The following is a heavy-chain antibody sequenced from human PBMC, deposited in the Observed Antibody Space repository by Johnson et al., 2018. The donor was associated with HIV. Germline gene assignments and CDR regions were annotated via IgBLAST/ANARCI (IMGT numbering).Heavy chain of an antibody. J-gene: IGHJ3*02. V-gene: IGHV3-20*04. D-gene: IGHD6-13*01. CDR2: INWNGGSR. CDR1: GFTFDDYG. CDR3: AKDQWSSSWTNDAFDI. Sequence: VQLVESGGGVVRPGGSLRLSCAASGFTFDDYGMSWVRQAPGKGLEWVSGINWNGGSRGYADSVKGRFTISRDNSKNTLYLQMNSLRAEDTAVYYCAKDQWSSSWTNDAFDIWGQGTMVTVSS.